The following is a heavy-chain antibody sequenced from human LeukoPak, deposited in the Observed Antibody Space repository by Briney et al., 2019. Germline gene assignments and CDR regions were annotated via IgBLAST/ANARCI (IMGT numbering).Heavy chain of an antibody. D-gene: IGHD1-20*01. CDR2: ISGSGGST. CDR3: AKDMRYNWNGDFGY. Sequence: QSGGSLRLSCAASGFTFSSYAMSWVRQAPGKGLEWVSAISGSGGSTYYADSVKGRFTISRDNSKNTLYLQMNSLRAEDTAVYYCAKDMRYNWNGDFGYWGQGTLVTVSS. V-gene: IGHV3-23*01. CDR1: GFTFSSYA. J-gene: IGHJ4*02.